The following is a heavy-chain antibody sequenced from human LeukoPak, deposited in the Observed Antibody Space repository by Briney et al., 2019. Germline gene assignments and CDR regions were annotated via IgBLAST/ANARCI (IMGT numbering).Heavy chain of an antibody. CDR2: FGPEDGET. V-gene: IGHV1-24*01. CDR1: GYTLTELS. J-gene: IGHJ6*04. CDR3: ATDHPSGSTMRGMDV. D-gene: IGHD5-12*01. Sequence: ASVKVSCKVSGYTLTELSMHWVRQAPGKGLEWMGGFGPEDGETIYAQKLQGRVTMTEDTSTDTAYMELSSLRSEDTAVYYCATDHPSGSTMRGMDVWGKGTTVTVSS.